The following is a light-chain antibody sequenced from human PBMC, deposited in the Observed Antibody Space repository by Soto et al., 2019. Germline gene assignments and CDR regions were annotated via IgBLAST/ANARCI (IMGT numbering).Light chain of an antibody. V-gene: IGKV3-20*01. CDR3: QQYGSSET. Sequence: EIVLTQSPGTLSLSPCERATLSCSASQSVSSSYLAWYQQKPGQPPRLIIYGASSRATGIPDRFSGSGSGTDFTLTISRLEPEDFAVYYCQQYGSSETFGPGTKVDIK. J-gene: IGKJ3*01. CDR1: QSVSSSY. CDR2: GAS.